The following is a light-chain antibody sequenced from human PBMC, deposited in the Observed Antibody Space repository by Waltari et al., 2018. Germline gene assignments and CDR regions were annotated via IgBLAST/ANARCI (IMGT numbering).Light chain of an antibody. CDR3: QQANTFPPGVT. Sequence: DIQMTQSQSSVSASVGDRINITCRASQDIGNWLAWYQQKPGTAPNLLIYAASRLQRGVPARFSGSGFGTDFTLTIVSLQPEDFATYFCQQANTFPPGVTFGGGTKVEI. J-gene: IGKJ4*01. CDR1: QDIGNW. V-gene: IGKV1D-12*01. CDR2: AAS.